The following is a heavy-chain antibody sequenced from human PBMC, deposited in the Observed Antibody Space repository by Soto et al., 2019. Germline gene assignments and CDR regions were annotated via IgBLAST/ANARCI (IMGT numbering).Heavy chain of an antibody. CDR1: GFTFSSYS. D-gene: IGHD6-6*01. CDR2: ISSSSSYI. J-gene: IGHJ6*02. Sequence: GGSLRLSCAASGFTFSSYSMNWVRQAPGKGLEWVSSISSSSSYIYYADSVKGRFTISRDNAKNSLYLQMNSLRAEDTAVYYCARDGRVAAHSAHYYYYYGMDAWGQGTTVTVYS. CDR3: ARDGRVAAHSAHYYYYYGMDA. V-gene: IGHV3-21*01.